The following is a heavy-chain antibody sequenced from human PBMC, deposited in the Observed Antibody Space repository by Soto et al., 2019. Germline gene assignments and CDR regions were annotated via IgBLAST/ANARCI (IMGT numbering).Heavy chain of an antibody. D-gene: IGHD2-15*01. V-gene: IGHV3-30*18. J-gene: IGHJ6*02. CDR3: AKDLWVVEDYYNAMDV. CDR1: GFTFSSYG. CDR2: ISYDGSNK. Sequence: AGGSLRLSCAASGFTFSSYGMHWVRQAPGKGLEWVAVISYDGSNKYYADSVKGRFTISRDNSKNTLYLQMNSLRAEDTAVYYCAKDLWVVEDYYNAMDVWCQGITVIVSS.